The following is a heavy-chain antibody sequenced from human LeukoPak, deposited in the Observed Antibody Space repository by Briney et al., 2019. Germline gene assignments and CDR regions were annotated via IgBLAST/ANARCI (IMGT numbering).Heavy chain of an antibody. D-gene: IGHD3-10*01. J-gene: IGHJ3*02. Sequence: GGSLRLSCAVSGFSIRSSWMSWVRQTPGKGLEWVADMNEDGSGTYYVDSVKGRFTVSRDNAKNSLYLQMNSLRAEDTAVYYCAREGNAFDIWGQGTMVTVSS. CDR2: MNEDGSGT. V-gene: IGHV3-7*01. CDR3: AREGNAFDI. CDR1: GFSIRSSW.